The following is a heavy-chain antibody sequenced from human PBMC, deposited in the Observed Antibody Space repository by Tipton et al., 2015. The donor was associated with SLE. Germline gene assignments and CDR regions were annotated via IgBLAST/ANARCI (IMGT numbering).Heavy chain of an antibody. CDR2: IYHSGST. Sequence: TLSLTCTVSGDSITSGYYWGWIRQPPGKGLEWIGTIYHSGSTYYNPSLKSRVAISVDTSKNQFSLKLSSVTAADTAVYYCARFYCGGDCYPLDDWGQGILVIVSS. V-gene: IGHV4-38-2*02. CDR1: GDSITSGYY. D-gene: IGHD2-21*01. J-gene: IGHJ4*02. CDR3: ARFYCGGDCYPLDD.